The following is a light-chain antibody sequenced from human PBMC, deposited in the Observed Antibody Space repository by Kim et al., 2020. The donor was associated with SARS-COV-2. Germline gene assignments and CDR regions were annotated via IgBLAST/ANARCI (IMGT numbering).Light chain of an antibody. J-gene: IGKJ4*01. CDR3: QQRYNWPLT. CDR2: ETS. CDR1: QSVGNS. Sequence: PGERATLSCRASQSVGNSLAWFQQKPGQAPRLLIFETSNRATGIPARFSGSGSGTAFTLTISSLEHEDFAVYYCQQRYNWPLTFGGGTKVDIK. V-gene: IGKV3-11*01.